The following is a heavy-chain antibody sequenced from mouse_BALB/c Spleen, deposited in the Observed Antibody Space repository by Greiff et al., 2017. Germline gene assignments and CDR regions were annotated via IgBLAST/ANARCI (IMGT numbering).Heavy chain of an antibody. J-gene: IGHJ2*01. CDR1: GFTFSSFG. V-gene: IGHV5-17*02. D-gene: IGHD1-2*01. Sequence: EVKLVESGGGLVQPGGSRKLSCAASGFTFSSFGMHWVRQAPEKGLEWVAYISSGSSTIYYADTVKGRFTISRDNPKNTLFLQMTSLRSEDTAMYYCAREDYYGSKYFDYWGQGTTLTVSS. CDR3: AREDYYGSKYFDY. CDR2: ISSGSSTI.